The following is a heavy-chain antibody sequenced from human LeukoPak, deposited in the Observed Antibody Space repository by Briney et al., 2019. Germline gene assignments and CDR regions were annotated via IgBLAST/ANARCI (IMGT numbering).Heavy chain of an antibody. J-gene: IGHJ6*02. D-gene: IGHD3-16*01. CDR3: ARGGGLDV. CDR2: INHNGNVN. V-gene: IGHV3-7*03. CDR1: GFTFTSYW. Sequence: GGSLRLSCAVSGFTFTSYWMSWVRQAPGKGLEWVASINHNGNVNYYVDSVKGRFTISRDNAKNSLYLQMSNLRAEDTAVYFCARGGGLDVWGQGATVTVSS.